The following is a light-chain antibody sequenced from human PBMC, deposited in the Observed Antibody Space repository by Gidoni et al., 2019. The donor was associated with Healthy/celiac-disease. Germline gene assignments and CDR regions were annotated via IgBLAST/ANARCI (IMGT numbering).Light chain of an antibody. CDR2: CAS. V-gene: IGKV3-20*01. CDR3: QQYGSSPIT. Sequence: TVLTQSAGTLSLSPGERATLSCRSSQSDSSSYLAWYQQKPGQAPRLLIYCASSRATGLPDRFSGRGSGTDFTLTISRLEPEDFAVYYCQQYGSSPITFGQGTRLEIK. CDR1: QSDSSSY. J-gene: IGKJ5*01.